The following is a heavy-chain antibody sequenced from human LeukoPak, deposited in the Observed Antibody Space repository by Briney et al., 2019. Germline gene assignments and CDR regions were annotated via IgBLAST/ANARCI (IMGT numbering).Heavy chain of an antibody. D-gene: IGHD3-22*01. CDR3: ARGTLDSSGYYPKDYFDY. Sequence: ASVKVSCKASGYTFTGYYIHWVRQAPGQGLEWMGWINPNSGGTNYAQKFQGRVTITADESTSTAYMELSSLRSEDTAVYYCARGTLDSSGYYPKDYFDYWGQGTLVTVSS. V-gene: IGHV1-2*02. J-gene: IGHJ4*02. CDR1: GYTFTGYY. CDR2: INPNSGGT.